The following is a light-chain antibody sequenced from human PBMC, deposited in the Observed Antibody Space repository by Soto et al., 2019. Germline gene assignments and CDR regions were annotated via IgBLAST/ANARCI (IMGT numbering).Light chain of an antibody. CDR3: SSYTSSSTRV. J-gene: IGLJ7*01. V-gene: IGLV2-14*01. CDR2: EVT. Sequence: QSALTQPASVSGSPGQSITISCTGTTNDVGGYSYVSWYQQHPGKAPKLVIYEVTNRPSGVSNRFSGSKSGNTASLTISGLQAEDEADYYCSSYTSSSTRVFGSGTQLTVL. CDR1: TNDVGGYSY.